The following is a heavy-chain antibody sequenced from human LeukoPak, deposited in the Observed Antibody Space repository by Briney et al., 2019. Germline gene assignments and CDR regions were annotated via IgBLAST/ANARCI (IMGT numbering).Heavy chain of an antibody. D-gene: IGHD3-22*01. CDR2: ISYDGSNK. V-gene: IGHV3-30*04. J-gene: IGHJ1*01. CDR1: GFTFSSYA. CDR3: ARAPSEVGGYYPEYFRH. Sequence: GGSLRLSRAASGFTFSSYAMHWVRQAPGKGLQWVAVISYDGSNKYYADSVKGRFTISRDNAKNTVSLQMDSLRAEDTGVYYCARAPSEVGGYYPEYFRHWGQGTLVTVSS.